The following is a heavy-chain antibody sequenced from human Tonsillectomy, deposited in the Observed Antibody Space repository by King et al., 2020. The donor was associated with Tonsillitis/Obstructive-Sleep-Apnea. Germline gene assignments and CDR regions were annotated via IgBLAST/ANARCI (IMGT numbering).Heavy chain of an antibody. CDR1: GFSFRTYA. V-gene: IGHV3-30*04. Sequence: VQLVESGGTVVQPGRSPRLSCAASGFSFRTYALHWVRQAPGKGLEWVAAISYDGSTKWYADSVKGRFTISRDNSKNTVFLQVNSLRADDTAVYHCARGNDYDSSAYYLPYWGQGTRVTVSS. J-gene: IGHJ4*02. CDR3: ARGNDYDSSAYYLPY. CDR2: ISYDGSTK. D-gene: IGHD3-22*01.